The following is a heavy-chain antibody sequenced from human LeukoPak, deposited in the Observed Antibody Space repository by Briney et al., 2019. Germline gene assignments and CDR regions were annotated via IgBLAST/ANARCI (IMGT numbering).Heavy chain of an antibody. J-gene: IGHJ4*02. Sequence: SGGSVRLSCKASGFTFSSYWMSWVLQAPGKGLEWVANINQDGSEKYYVDSVKGRFTISRDNAKSSVYPQMNNLRADDTAVYYCARDRALYDSRRGYYYTEDDYWGQGTLVTVSS. CDR1: GFTFSSYW. V-gene: IGHV3-7*01. D-gene: IGHD3-22*01. CDR3: ARDRALYDSRRGYYYTEDDY. CDR2: INQDGSEK.